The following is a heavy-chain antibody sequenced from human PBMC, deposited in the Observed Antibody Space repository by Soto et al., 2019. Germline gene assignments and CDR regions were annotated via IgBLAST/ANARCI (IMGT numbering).Heavy chain of an antibody. J-gene: IGHJ4*02. V-gene: IGHV4-59*08. Sequence: QVQLQESGPGLVKPSETLSLTCTVSGGSISSYYWSWIRQPPGKGLEWIGYIYYSGSTNYNPSRQSRVTISVYTSNTQFSLKLSSVTAADTAVYYCARHVQWLVTFDYWGQGTLVTVSS. CDR2: IYYSGST. CDR1: GGSISSYY. D-gene: IGHD6-19*01. CDR3: ARHVQWLVTFDY.